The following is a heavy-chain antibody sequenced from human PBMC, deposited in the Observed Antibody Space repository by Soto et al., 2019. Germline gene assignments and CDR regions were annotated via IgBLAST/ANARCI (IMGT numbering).Heavy chain of an antibody. Sequence: GGSLRLSCAASGFTFSSYAMTWVRQAPGKGLEWVSSISGGGSTYYADSVKGRFTISRDNSKNTLYLQMNSLRAEDTAVYYCAKGGETEKIDYGGQGPLATV. CDR1: GFTFSSYA. V-gene: IGHV3-23*01. D-gene: IGHD3-16*01. J-gene: IGHJ4*02. CDR2: ISGGGST. CDR3: AKGGETEKIDY.